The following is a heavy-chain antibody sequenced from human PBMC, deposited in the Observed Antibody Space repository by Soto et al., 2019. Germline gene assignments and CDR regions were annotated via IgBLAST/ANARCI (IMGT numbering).Heavy chain of an antibody. Sequence: XESLKISCKGSGYSFTSYWIGWVRQMPGKGLEWMGIIYPGDSDTRYSPSFQGQVTISADKSISTAYLQWSSLKASDTAMYYCASLNYDILTGYYNPPDVWGQGSTVTVSS. CDR2: IYPGDSDT. CDR3: ASLNYDILTGYYNPPDV. V-gene: IGHV5-51*01. J-gene: IGHJ6*02. CDR1: GYSFTSYW. D-gene: IGHD3-9*01.